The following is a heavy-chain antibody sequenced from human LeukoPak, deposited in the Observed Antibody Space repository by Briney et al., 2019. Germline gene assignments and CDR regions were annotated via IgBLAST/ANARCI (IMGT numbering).Heavy chain of an antibody. D-gene: IGHD4-17*01. CDR1: GGSISSYY. CDR3: ARRAVTSPNDDAFDI. J-gene: IGHJ3*02. V-gene: IGHV4-59*01. CDR2: IYYSGST. Sequence: SETLPLTCTVSGGSISSYYWSWIGQPPGKGLEWIGYIYYSGSTNYNPSLKSRVTISVDTSKNQFSLKLSSVTAADTAVYYCARRAVTSPNDDAFDIWGQGASDTVSS.